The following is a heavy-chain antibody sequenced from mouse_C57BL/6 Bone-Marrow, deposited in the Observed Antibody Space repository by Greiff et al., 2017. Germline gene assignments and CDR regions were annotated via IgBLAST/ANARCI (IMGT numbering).Heavy chain of an antibody. V-gene: IGHV1-55*01. CDR3: ARPYYSIYWYFDV. CDR2: IYPGSGST. CDR1: GYTFTSYW. D-gene: IGHD2-5*01. Sequence: VQLLQSGAELVKPGASVKMSCKASGYTFTSYWITWVKQRPGQGLEWVGDIYPGSGSTNYNETFKSQCTLTVDTSSSTTYMLLSSLTSVDSAVYYCARPYYSIYWYFDVWGTGTAVTVTS. J-gene: IGHJ1*03.